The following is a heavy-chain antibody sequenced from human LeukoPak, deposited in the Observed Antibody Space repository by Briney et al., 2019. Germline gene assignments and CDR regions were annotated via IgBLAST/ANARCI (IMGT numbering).Heavy chain of an antibody. J-gene: IGHJ5*02. D-gene: IGHD6-19*01. CDR3: AKDTSGWSLT. V-gene: IGHV3-48*03. Sequence: QPGGSLRLSCAASGFAFSGYEMYWVRQAPGKGLEWISYISDTGGAIHYADSVKGQFTISRDNAKNSLYLQMNSLRAEDTAVYYCAKDTSGWSLTWGQGTLVTVSS. CDR1: GFAFSGYE. CDR2: ISDTGGAI.